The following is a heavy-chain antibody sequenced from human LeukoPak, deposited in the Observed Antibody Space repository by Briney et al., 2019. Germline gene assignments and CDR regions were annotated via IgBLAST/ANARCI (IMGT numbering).Heavy chain of an antibody. Sequence: GGSLRLSCAASGFTFISYWMSWVRQAPGKGPEWVANIKEDGSEQYYVDSVKGRFTISRDNAKNTLYLQLNSLRAEDTAVYYCARDSPKWFSWGQGTLVTVSS. CDR2: IKEDGSEQ. V-gene: IGHV3-7*01. CDR3: ARDSPKWFS. CDR1: GFTFISYW. D-gene: IGHD3-22*01. J-gene: IGHJ5*02.